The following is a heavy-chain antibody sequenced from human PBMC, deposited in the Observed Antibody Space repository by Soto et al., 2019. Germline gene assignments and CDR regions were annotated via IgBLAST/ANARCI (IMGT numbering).Heavy chain of an antibody. CDR1: GGSFSGYY. CDR3: ARDVAPMTTVTHYYYYGMDV. Sequence: SETLSLTCAVYGGSFSGYYWSWIRQPPGKGLEWIGEINHSGSTNYNPSLKSRVTISVDTSKNQFSLKLSSVTAADTAVYYCARDVAPMTTVTHYYYYGMDVWGQGTTVTVSS. V-gene: IGHV4-34*01. D-gene: IGHD4-17*01. J-gene: IGHJ6*02. CDR2: INHSGST.